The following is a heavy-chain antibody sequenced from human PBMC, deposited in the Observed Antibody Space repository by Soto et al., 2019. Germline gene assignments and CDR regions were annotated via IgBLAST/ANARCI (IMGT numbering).Heavy chain of an antibody. D-gene: IGHD3-9*01. J-gene: IGHJ4*02. CDR2: ISGSGGST. CDR3: AKIPGTIGYSNWPRDEGEPSPDY. Sequence: GGSLRLSCAASGFSFVNYAMNWVRQAPGKGLEWVSAISGSGGSTYYADSVKGRFTISRDNSKNTLYLQMNSLRAEDTAVYYCAKIPGTIGYSNWPRDEGEPSPDYWGQGTLVTVSS. CDR1: GFSFVNYA. V-gene: IGHV3-23*01.